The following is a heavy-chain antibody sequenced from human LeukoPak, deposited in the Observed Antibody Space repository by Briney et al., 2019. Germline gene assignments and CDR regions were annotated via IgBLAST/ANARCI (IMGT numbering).Heavy chain of an antibody. D-gene: IGHD6-19*01. V-gene: IGHV4-59*01. Sequence: SETLSLTCTVSGGSISSYYWSWIRQPPGKGLEWIGYIYYSGSTNYNPSLKSRVTISVDTSKNQFSLKLSSVTAADTAVYYCAGGGSGWYSRNYFDYWGQGTLVTVSS. CDR2: IYYSGST. CDR1: GGSISSYY. CDR3: AGGGSGWYSRNYFDY. J-gene: IGHJ4*02.